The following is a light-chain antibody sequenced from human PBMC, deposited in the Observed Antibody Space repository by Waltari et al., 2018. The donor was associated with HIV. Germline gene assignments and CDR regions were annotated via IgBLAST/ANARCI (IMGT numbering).Light chain of an antibody. CDR3: AAWDDSRKV. J-gene: IGLJ3*02. Sequence: QSVLTQPPSASGTPGQRVTISCSGSSSNIGSTYVSWYQQLPGPAPKLLIYKNNRRASGVLDRFSGSKSGTSASLAISGLRSEDEADYFCAAWDDSRKVFGGGTKLTVL. CDR1: SSNIGSTY. V-gene: IGLV1-47*01. CDR2: KNN.